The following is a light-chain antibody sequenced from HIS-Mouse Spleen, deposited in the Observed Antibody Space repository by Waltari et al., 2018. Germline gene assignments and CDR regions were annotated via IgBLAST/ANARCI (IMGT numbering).Light chain of an antibody. V-gene: IGLV2-8*01. Sequence: QSALTQPPSASGSPGQSVTISCTGTSSDVGGYNYVSWYQQHPGKAPKLMIYKVSKRPSGVPVRVSGSKSGNTASLTVSGLQAEDEADYYCSSYAGSNNYVFGTGTKVTVL. CDR3: SSYAGSNNYV. J-gene: IGLJ1*01. CDR1: SSDVGGYNY. CDR2: KVS.